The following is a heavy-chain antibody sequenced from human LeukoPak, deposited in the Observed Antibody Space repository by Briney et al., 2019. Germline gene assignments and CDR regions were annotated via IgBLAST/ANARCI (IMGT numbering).Heavy chain of an antibody. CDR2: ISGGGGTT. CDR1: GFTFTNYV. CDR3: ARGALRYSDY. V-gene: IGHV3-23*01. Sequence: PGGSLRLSCAASGFTFTNYVMSWVRQAPGKGLEWVSSISGGGGTTYYADSVKGRFAISRDNSKDTLFLQMNSLRAEDTAVYYCARGALRYSDYWGQGTLVTVSS. J-gene: IGHJ4*02. D-gene: IGHD3-9*01.